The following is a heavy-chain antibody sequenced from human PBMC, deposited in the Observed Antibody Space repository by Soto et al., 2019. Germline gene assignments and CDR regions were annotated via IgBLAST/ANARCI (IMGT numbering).Heavy chain of an antibody. D-gene: IGHD1-26*01. CDR2: VNDSGNT. Sequence: PSETLSLTCAVYGGSFTGNYRSWIRQPPGKGLEWIGEVNDSGNTNFNPYLKSRVTISVDTSKKQFTLKLTSVTAADTAVYYCATDSATSHFGMDVWGHGTTVTVSS. V-gene: IGHV4-34*01. CDR3: ATDSATSHFGMDV. J-gene: IGHJ6*02. CDR1: GGSFTGNY.